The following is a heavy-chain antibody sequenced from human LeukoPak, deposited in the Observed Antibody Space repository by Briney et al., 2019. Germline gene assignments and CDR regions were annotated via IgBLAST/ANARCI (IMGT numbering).Heavy chain of an antibody. Sequence: SETLSLTCTVSGGSISSGDYYWSWIRQPPGKGLEWIGYIYYSGSTYYNPSLKNRVNISVDTSKNQFSLKLSYVTAADTAVYYCARVRLLWFGEPGTVDYWGEGTLVSVSS. J-gene: IGHJ4*02. CDR3: ARVRLLWFGEPGTVDY. CDR1: GGSISSGDYY. V-gene: IGHV4-30-4*08. D-gene: IGHD3-10*01. CDR2: IYYSGST.